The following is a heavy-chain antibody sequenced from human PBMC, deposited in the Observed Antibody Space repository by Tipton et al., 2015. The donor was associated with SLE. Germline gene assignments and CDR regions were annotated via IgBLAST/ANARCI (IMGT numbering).Heavy chain of an antibody. CDR2: IYTSGST. CDR3: AGGFRYGYDVFDM. Sequence: TLSLTCTVSDCSISSYYWSWIRQPPGKGLEWIGYIYTSGSTNYNPSLKSRVTISADTSKNQFSLNLRSVTAADTALYYCAGGFRYGYDVFDMWGQGTAVTVSS. V-gene: IGHV4-4*08. D-gene: IGHD5-18*01. CDR1: DCSISSYY. J-gene: IGHJ3*02.